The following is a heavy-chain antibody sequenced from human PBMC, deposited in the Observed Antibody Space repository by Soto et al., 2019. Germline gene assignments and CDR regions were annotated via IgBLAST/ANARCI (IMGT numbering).Heavy chain of an antibody. D-gene: IGHD4-4*01. CDR2: INGDGSTT. CDR3: ARGVYSLTETTVLLNY. V-gene: IGHV3-74*01. J-gene: IGHJ4*02. CDR1: GFTFSTYW. Sequence: EVQLVESGGGLVQPGGSLRLSCAASGFTFSTYWMHWVRQAPGKGLVWVSRINGDGSTTTYADSVKGRFTISRDNAKNTLYLQMNSLRAEDTAVYYCARGVYSLTETTVLLNYWGQVTLVTVSS.